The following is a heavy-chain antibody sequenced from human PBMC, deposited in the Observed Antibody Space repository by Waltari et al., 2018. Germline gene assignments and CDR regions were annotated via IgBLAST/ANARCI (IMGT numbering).Heavy chain of an antibody. D-gene: IGHD3-3*01. Sequence: QVQLQESGPGLVKPSETLSLTCAVSGYSISSGYYWGWIRQPPGKGLEWIGSIYHSGRTYYNPSLKSRVTISVDTCKNQFSLKLSSVTAADTAVYYGARDWRLNYDCWSGKDGFDYWGQGTLVTVSS. V-gene: IGHV4-38-2*02. CDR2: IYHSGRT. CDR3: ARDWRLNYDCWSGKDGFDY. J-gene: IGHJ4*02. CDR1: GYSISSGYY.